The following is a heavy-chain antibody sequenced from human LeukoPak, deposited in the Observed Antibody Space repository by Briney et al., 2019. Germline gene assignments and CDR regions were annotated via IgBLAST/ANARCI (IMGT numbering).Heavy chain of an antibody. Sequence: PSQTLSLTCTVSGGSISSGSYYWSWIRQPAGKGLEWIGRIYTSGSTYYNPPLKSRVTISVDTSKNQFSLKLSSVTAADTAVYYCARGGGLELLDPWGQGTLVTVSS. V-gene: IGHV4-61*02. CDR3: ARGGGLELLDP. J-gene: IGHJ5*02. CDR2: IYTSGST. CDR1: GGSISSGSYY. D-gene: IGHD1-7*01.